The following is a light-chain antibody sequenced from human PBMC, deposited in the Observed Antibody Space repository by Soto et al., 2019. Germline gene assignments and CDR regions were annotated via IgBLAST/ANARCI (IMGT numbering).Light chain of an antibody. CDR2: DAS. Sequence: DIQVTQSPSSLSASVGDRVTITCRASQDIRTYLAWYQQKPGKAPKLLIYDASSLESGVPSRFSGRGSGTEFTLTISSLQPDDCATYYCHTYNSYSLHTFGQGTKLEIK. CDR1: QDIRTY. CDR3: HTYNSYSLHT. J-gene: IGKJ2*01. V-gene: IGKV1-5*01.